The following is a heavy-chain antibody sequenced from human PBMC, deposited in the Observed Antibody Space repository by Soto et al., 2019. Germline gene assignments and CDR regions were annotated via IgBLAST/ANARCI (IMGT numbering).Heavy chain of an antibody. J-gene: IGHJ6*02. V-gene: IGHV3-30*18. CDR1: GFTFSSYG. D-gene: IGHD3-3*01. CDR2: ISYDGSNK. Sequence: PGGSLRLSCAASGFTFSSYGMHWVRQAPGKGLEWVAVISYDGSNKYYADSVKGRFTISRDNSKNTLYLQMNSLRAEDTAVYYCAKAGKYDFWSCYYIHQFYGMDVWGQGTTDTVSS. CDR3: AKAGKYDFWSCYYIHQFYGMDV.